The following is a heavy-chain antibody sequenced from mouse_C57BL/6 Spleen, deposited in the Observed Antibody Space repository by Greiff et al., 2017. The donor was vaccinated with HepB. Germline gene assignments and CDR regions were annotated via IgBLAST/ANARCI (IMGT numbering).Heavy chain of an antibody. CDR1: GYAFSSSW. CDR3: ARLLGRSYYFDY. CDR2: IYPGDGDT. Sequence: VKLMESGPELVKPGASVKISCKASGYAFSSSWMNWVKQRPGKGLEWIGRIYPGDGDTNYNGKFKGKATLTADKSSSTAYMQLSSLTSEDSAVYFCARLLGRSYYFDYWGQGTTLTVSS. J-gene: IGHJ2*01. D-gene: IGHD4-1*01. V-gene: IGHV1-82*01.